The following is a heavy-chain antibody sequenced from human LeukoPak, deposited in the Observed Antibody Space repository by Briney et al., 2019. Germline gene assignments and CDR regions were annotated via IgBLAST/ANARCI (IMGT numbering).Heavy chain of an antibody. J-gene: IGHJ4*02. V-gene: IGHV3-30*03. CDR1: GFSFSSYG. Sequence: GRSLRLSCAASGFSFSSYGMHWVRQGPGKGLEWVAVISYDGSNKYYADSVKGRFTISRDNSKNTLYLQMNSLRAEDTAVYYCARDRGGSYTFDYWGQGTLVTVSS. CDR3: ARDRGGSYTFDY. D-gene: IGHD1-26*01. CDR2: ISYDGSNK.